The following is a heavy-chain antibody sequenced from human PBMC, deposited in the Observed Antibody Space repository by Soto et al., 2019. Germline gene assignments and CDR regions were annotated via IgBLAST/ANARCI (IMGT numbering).Heavy chain of an antibody. Sequence: EVRLVESGGGLVQPGGSLRLSCAASGFTFSTYWMTWVLQAPGKGLEWVANIKQHGSEKYYVDSVRGRFTISRDNAKNSVSLQMNSLKAEDTAVYYCAREWSPPLAVFDYWGEGTLVTVSS. J-gene: IGHJ4*02. CDR1: GFTFSTYW. CDR3: AREWSPPLAVFDY. V-gene: IGHV3-7*03. CDR2: IKQHGSEK. D-gene: IGHD3-3*01.